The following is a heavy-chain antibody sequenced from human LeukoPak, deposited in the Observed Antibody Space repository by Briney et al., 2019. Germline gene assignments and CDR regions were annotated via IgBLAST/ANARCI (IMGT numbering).Heavy chain of an antibody. V-gene: IGHV4-34*01. D-gene: IGHD5-12*01. CDR1: GGSFSGYY. CDR3: ARGLQWLRFGFDY. CDR2: INHSGST. Sequence: SETQSLTCAVYGGSFSGYYWSWIRQPPGKGLEWIGEINHSGSTNYNPSLKSRVTISVDTSKNQFSLKLSSVTAADTAVYYCARGLQWLRFGFDYWGQGTLVTVSS. J-gene: IGHJ4*02.